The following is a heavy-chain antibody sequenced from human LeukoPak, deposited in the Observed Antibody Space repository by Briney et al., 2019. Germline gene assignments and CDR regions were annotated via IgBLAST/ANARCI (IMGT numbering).Heavy chain of an antibody. V-gene: IGHV3-30*02. CDR2: IRYDGSNK. J-gene: IGHJ6*03. CDR1: GFTFSSYG. Sequence: GGSLRLSYAASGFTFSSYGMHWVRQAPGKGLEWVAFIRYDGSNKYYADSVKGRFTISRDNSKNTLYLQMNSLRAEDTAVYYCAKDGRYCDRGYYYYMDVWGKGTTVTISS. CDR3: AKDGRYCDRGYYYYMDV. D-gene: IGHD3-22*01.